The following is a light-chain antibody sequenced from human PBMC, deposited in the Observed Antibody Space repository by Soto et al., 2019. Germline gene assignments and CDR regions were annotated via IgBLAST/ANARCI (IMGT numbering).Light chain of an antibody. CDR1: RSDVGSYNL. CDR2: EVN. CDR3: CSYVDSSTSYV. J-gene: IGLJ1*01. Sequence: QSALTQPASVSGSPGQSITISCTGTRSDVGSYNLVSWFRQHPGKAPKLLIYEVNRRPSGISNRFSGSKSGSTASLTVSGLQAEDEADYYCCSYVDSSTSYVFGSGTKVTVL. V-gene: IGLV2-23*02.